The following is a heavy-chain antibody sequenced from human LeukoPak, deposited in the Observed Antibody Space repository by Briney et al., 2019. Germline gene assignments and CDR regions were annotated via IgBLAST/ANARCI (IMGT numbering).Heavy chain of an antibody. J-gene: IGHJ4*02. CDR2: IASSGRTR. V-gene: IGHV3-48*03. CDR3: ALLAVASDFDY. D-gene: IGHD6-19*01. Sequence: SGRSLRLSCAVSGFPFSFFEINWVRQAPGKGLEWVSNIASSGRTRYYADSVKGRFSISRDNAKNSLYLQMNTLRVEDTGVYYCALLAVASDFDYWGQGALVTVSS. CDR1: GFPFSFFE.